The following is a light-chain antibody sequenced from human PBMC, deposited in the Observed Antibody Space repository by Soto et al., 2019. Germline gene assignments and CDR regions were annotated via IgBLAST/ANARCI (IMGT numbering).Light chain of an antibody. CDR1: SSDVGGYNY. J-gene: IGLJ2*01. CDR3: SSYTSSSTRV. V-gene: IGLV2-14*01. Sequence: QSALTQPASVSGSPGQSITISCTGTSSDVGGYNYVSWYQQHPGKAPKLMIYEVSKRPSGVSNRFSGSKSGNTASLTTSGLQAEDEADYYCSSYTSSSTRVFGGGTKLTVL. CDR2: EVS.